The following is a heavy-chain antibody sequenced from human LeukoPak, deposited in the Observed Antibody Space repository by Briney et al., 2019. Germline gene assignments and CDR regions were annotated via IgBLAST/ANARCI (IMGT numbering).Heavy chain of an antibody. CDR2: ISAYNGNT. D-gene: IGHD3-10*01. V-gene: IGHV1-18*01. CDR1: GYTFTRYG. CDR3: ARLEVRGVGYFDY. Sequence: ASVKVSCKASGYTFTRYGISWVRQAPGHGLEWMGWISAYNGNTNYAQKLQGRVTMSTDTSTSTAYMELRRLRSDDTAVYDCARLEVRGVGYFDYWGQGTLVTVSS. J-gene: IGHJ4*02.